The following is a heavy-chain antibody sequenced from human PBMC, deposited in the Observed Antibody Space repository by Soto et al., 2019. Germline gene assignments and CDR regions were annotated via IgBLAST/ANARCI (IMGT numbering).Heavy chain of an antibody. CDR1: GYTFTSYG. Sequence: QVQLVQSGAEVKKPGASVKVSCKASGYTFTSYGISWVRQAPGQGLEWMGWIRAYNGNTNYSQKLQGRVTMTTDTPTSTASMELRSLRSDDTAVYSCARDLPTIDVWCQGTTVTVSS. CDR3: ARDLPTIDV. V-gene: IGHV1-18*01. CDR2: IRAYNGNT. J-gene: IGHJ6*02.